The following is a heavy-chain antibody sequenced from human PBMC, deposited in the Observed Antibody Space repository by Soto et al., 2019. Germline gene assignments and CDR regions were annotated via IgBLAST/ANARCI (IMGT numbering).Heavy chain of an antibody. CDR2: ISSSSSYI. J-gene: IGHJ6*02. D-gene: IGHD5-12*01. CDR3: ARHSGYDLGYYYYYGMDV. V-gene: IGHV3-21*01. CDR1: GFTFSSYS. Sequence: EVQLVESGGGLVKPGGSLRLSCAASGFTFSSYSMNWVRQAPGKGLEWVSSISSSSSYIYYADSVKGRFTISRDNAKNSLYLQMNSLRAEDTAVYYCARHSGYDLGYYYYYGMDVWGQGTTVTVSS.